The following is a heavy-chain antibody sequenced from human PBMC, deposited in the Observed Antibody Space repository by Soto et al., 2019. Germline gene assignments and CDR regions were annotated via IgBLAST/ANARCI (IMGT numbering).Heavy chain of an antibody. CDR1: GDSVSSNSAG. Sequence: QVQLQQSGPGLVKPSQTLSLTCDISGDSVSSNSAGWNWIRQTPSRGLEWLGRTYYRSKWYNNYAVSVKSRVSVNPDTAKNQFSLQLNSVTPEDTAVYYCARGSWDDVSGHYYMDVWCKGTTVTVSS. J-gene: IGHJ6*03. CDR3: ARGSWDDVSGHYYMDV. V-gene: IGHV6-1*01. D-gene: IGHD1-1*01. CDR2: TYYRSKWYN.